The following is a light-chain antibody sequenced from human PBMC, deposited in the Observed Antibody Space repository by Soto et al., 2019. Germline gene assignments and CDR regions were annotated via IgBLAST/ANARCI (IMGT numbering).Light chain of an antibody. J-gene: IGKJ5*01. CDR1: QSISSW. V-gene: IGKV1-5*03. CDR2: KAS. Sequence: DIQMTQSPSTLSASVGDRVTITCRASQSISSWLAWYQQKPGKAPKLLIYKASSLESGVPSRFSGSGSGTEFTLTISSLQSDDLATYRSQQYNSYSTITFGQGTRLEIK. CDR3: QQYNSYSTIT.